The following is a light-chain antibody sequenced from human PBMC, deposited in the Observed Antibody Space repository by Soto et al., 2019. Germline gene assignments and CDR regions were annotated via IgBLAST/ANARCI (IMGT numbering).Light chain of an antibody. CDR2: KAS. J-gene: IGKJ1*01. CDR1: QRIISW. CDR3: QQYYDYWT. V-gene: IGKV1-5*03. Sequence: DIQMTQSPSTLSASVGDRVTITCRASQRIISWLAWYQQKPGKAPKLLIYKASNLESGVPSRFSGSGSGTEFTLTINSLQPDDFATYYCQQYYDYWTFGQGTKVEIK.